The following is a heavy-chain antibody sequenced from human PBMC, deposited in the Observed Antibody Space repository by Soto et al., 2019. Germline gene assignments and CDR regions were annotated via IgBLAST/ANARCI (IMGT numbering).Heavy chain of an antibody. V-gene: IGHV1-69*13. CDR3: ARESLGITMVRGNWFDP. CDR1: GGTFSSYA. Sequence: SVKVSCKASGGTFSSYAISWVRQAPGQGLEWMGGIIPIFGTANYAQKFQGRVTITADESTSTAYMELSSLRSEDTAVYYCARESLGITMVRGNWFDPWGQGTLVTVSS. D-gene: IGHD3-10*01. J-gene: IGHJ5*02. CDR2: IIPIFGTA.